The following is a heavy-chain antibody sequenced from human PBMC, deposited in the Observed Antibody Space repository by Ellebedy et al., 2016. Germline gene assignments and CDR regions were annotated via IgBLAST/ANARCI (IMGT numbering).Heavy chain of an antibody. Sequence: GSLRLXCTVSGGFISGSSYYWGWIRQPPGKGLESIGSVYYTGSTYYNPSLKSRVTISVDTSKNQFSLKLSSVTAADTAVYYCARDVGDGYSSDWFDPWGQGTLVTVSS. CDR1: GGFISGSSYY. CDR2: VYYTGST. J-gene: IGHJ5*02. D-gene: IGHD5-24*01. V-gene: IGHV4-39*07. CDR3: ARDVGDGYSSDWFDP.